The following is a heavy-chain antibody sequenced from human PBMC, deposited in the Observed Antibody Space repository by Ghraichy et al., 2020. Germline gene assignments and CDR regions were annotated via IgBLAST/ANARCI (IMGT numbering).Heavy chain of an antibody. CDR2: INQDGSDT. Sequence: GGSLRLSCAASGLTFSNYHMSWARQAPGKGLEWVANINQDGSDTYYVDSVKGRFTISRDNAKNSLYLQVNSLRAEDTAVYYCAFPPRKMDVWGQGTTVTVSS. V-gene: IGHV3-7*01. CDR1: GLTFSNYH. CDR3: AFPPRKMDV. D-gene: IGHD2/OR15-2a*01. J-gene: IGHJ6*02.